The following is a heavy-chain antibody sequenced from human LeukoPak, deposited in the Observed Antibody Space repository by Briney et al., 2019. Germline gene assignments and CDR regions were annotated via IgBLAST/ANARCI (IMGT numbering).Heavy chain of an antibody. Sequence: SETLSLTCTVSGYSISSGYYWGWIRQPPGKGLEWIGSIYHSGSTYYNPSLKSRVTISVDTSKNQFSLKLSSVTAADTAVYYCARGGITMTYDYWGQGTLVTVSS. V-gene: IGHV4-38-2*02. CDR2: IYHSGST. CDR1: GYSISSGYY. D-gene: IGHD3-22*01. CDR3: ARGGITMTYDY. J-gene: IGHJ4*02.